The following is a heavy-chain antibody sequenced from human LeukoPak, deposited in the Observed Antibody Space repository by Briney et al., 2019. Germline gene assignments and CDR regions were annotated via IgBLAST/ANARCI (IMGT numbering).Heavy chain of an antibody. D-gene: IGHD1-1*01. CDR2: MNPNSGFT. CDR1: GYTFTDYF. J-gene: IGHJ3*02. V-gene: IGHV1-2*02. Sequence: ASVKVSCKASGYTFTDYFIHWVRQAAGQGPELMGWMNPNSGFTNYAQKFQGRFTMTRDTSSSTAYMELSGLTSNDTAVYFCVRETIGTDAFDMWGRGTTVTVS. CDR3: VRETIGTDAFDM.